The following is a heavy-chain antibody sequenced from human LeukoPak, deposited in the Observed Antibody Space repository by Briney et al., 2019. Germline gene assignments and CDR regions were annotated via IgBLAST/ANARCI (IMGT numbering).Heavy chain of an antibody. V-gene: IGHV1-2*06. CDR1: GYTFTGYY. CDR3: ARDPPYYSSGWYHNNWFDP. CDR2: INPNSGGT. J-gene: IGHJ5*02. Sequence: GASVKVSCKASGYTFTGYYMHWVRQAPGQGLEWMGRINPNSGGTNYAQKFQGRVTMTRDTSISTAYMELSRLRSDDTAVYYCARDPPYYSSGWYHNNWFDPWGQGNLVTVSS. D-gene: IGHD6-19*01.